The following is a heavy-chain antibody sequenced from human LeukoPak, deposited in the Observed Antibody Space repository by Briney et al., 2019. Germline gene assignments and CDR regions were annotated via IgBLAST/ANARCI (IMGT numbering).Heavy chain of an antibody. Sequence: SVKVSCKASGGTLSSYAISWVRQAPGQGLEWMGGIIPIFGTANYAQKFQGRVTITTDESTSTAYMELSSLRSEDTAVYYCARGAFESTLYYDFWSGYSFDYWGQGTLVTVSS. D-gene: IGHD3-3*01. CDR1: GGTLSSYA. J-gene: IGHJ4*02. CDR2: IIPIFGTA. V-gene: IGHV1-69*05. CDR3: ARGAFESTLYYDFWSGYSFDY.